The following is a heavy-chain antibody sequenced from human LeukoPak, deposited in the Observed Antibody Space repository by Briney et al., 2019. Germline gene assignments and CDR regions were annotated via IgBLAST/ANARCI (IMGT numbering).Heavy chain of an antibody. CDR3: ARRRTYYGSGSYGYAMDV. V-gene: IGHV4-34*01. J-gene: IGHJ6*02. CDR1: GGSFSGYY. CDR2: INHSGST. Sequence: SETLSLTCAVYGGSFSGYYWSWVRQPPGKGLEWIGEINHSGSTNYNPSLKSRVTISVDTSKNQFSLKVHSVTAADTAVYYCARRRTYYGSGSYGYAMDVWGQGTTVTVSS. D-gene: IGHD3-10*01.